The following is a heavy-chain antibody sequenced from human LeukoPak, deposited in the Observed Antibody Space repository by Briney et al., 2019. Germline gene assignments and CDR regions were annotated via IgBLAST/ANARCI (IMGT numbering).Heavy chain of an antibody. CDR2: MNPNSGNT. Sequence: ASVEVSCKASGYTFTSYDINWVRQATGQGLEWMGWMNPNSGNTGYAQKFQGRVTMTRNTSISTAYMELSSLRSEDTAVYYCARGASLNYYGSGSYYINDWFDPWGQGTLVTVSS. D-gene: IGHD3-10*01. CDR1: GYTFTSYD. J-gene: IGHJ5*02. V-gene: IGHV1-8*01. CDR3: ARGASLNYYGSGSYYINDWFDP.